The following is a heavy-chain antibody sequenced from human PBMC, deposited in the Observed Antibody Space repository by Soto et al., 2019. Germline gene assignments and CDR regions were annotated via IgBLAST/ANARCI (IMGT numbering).Heavy chain of an antibody. J-gene: IGHJ4*02. V-gene: IGHV4-28*03. D-gene: IGHD6-13*01. CDR2: IYYSGTT. CDR1: GYSISSSNW. CDR3: ARGGGSPYHNHEFDF. Sequence: PSETLSLTCAVSGYSISSSNWWGWIRQPPGKGLEWIGYIYYSGTTYYNPSLKSRVTMSVDTSKNQFSLTLNSVTAADTAVYYCARGGGSPYHNHEFDFWGQGTLVTVSS.